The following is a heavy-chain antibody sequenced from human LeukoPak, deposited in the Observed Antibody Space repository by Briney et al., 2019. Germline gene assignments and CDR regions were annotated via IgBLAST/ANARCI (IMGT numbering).Heavy chain of an antibody. CDR2: INQDGSEI. V-gene: IGHV3-7*01. CDR1: GFTFSSYW. CDR3: TRGGVQMPTIFGY. J-gene: IGHJ4*02. D-gene: IGHD1-1*01. Sequence: GGSLRLSCAASGFTFSSYWMSWVRQAPGKGLEWVANINQDGSEIHYVDSVKGRFTISRDNAKNSLYLQMNSLRAEDTAVYYCTRGGVQMPTIFGYWGQGNLVTLSS.